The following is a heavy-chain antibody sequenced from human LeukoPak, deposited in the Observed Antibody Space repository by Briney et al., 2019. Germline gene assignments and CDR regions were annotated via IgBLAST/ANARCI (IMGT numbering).Heavy chain of an antibody. CDR1: GGSISSYY. CDR2: IFYSGST. Sequence: PSETLSLTCTVSGGSISSYYWSWIRQPPGKGLEWIGYIFYSGSTNYNPSLKSRVTISVDPSKNQFSLKLRSVTAADTAVYYCARAGANGIEAAGSLRYWGQGTLVTVSS. V-gene: IGHV4-59*08. CDR3: ARAGANGIEAAGSLRY. D-gene: IGHD6-13*01. J-gene: IGHJ4*02.